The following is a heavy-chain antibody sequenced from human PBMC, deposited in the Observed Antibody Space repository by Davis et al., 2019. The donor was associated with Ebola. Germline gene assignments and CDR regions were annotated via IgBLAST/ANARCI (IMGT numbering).Heavy chain of an antibody. CDR3: ARDRSYWFDP. CDR2: IYYSGST. CDR1: GGSISNYY. J-gene: IGHJ5*02. Sequence: MPSETLSLTCTVSGGSISNYYWSWIRQAPGKGLEWIGYIYYSGSTNYNPSLKSRVTISVDTSKNQFSLKLSSVTAADTAVYYCARDRSYWFDPWGQGTLVTVSS. V-gene: IGHV4-59*12.